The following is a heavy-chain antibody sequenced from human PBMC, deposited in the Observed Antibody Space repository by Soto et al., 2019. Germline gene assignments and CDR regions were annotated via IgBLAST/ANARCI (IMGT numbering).Heavy chain of an antibody. D-gene: IGHD3-3*01. Sequence: SETLSLTCPVSCGSISSGDYYWSWIRQPPGKGLEWIGYIYYSGSTYYNPSLKSRVTISVDTSKNQFSLKLSSVTAADTAVYYCARDNILGILYGGMDVWGQWTTFTVSS. J-gene: IGHJ6*02. V-gene: IGHV4-30-4*01. CDR2: IYYSGST. CDR3: ARDNILGILYGGMDV. CDR1: CGSISSGDYY.